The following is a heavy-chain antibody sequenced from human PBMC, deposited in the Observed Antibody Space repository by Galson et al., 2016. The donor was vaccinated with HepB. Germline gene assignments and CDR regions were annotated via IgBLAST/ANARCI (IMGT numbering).Heavy chain of an antibody. CDR3: AKDEWPAMSSIKGHWYFGL. CDR1: GFSLRSYG. Sequence: SLRLSCAASGFSLRSYGMHWVRQAPGKGLESVAVMWFDGSNDHYAASVKGRFTISRDISKSTVYLQMDRLRVEDTAVYYCAKDEWPAMSSIKGHWYFGLWGRGTLVTVSS. CDR2: MWFDGSND. D-gene: IGHD5/OR15-5a*01. V-gene: IGHV3-33*06. J-gene: IGHJ2*01.